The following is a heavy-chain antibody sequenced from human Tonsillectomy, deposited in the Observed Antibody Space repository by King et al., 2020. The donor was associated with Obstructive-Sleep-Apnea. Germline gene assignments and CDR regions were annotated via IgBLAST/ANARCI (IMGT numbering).Heavy chain of an antibody. CDR3: AKDRQYQLLSESLGPFGWYFDL. Sequence: VQLVESGGGLVQPGGSLRLSCAASGFTFSSYAMSWVRQAPGKGLEWVSAISGSGGSTYYADSVKGRFTISRDNSKNTLYLQMNSLRAEDTAVYYCAKDRQYQLLSESLGPFGWYFDLWGRGTLVTVSS. CDR2: ISGSGGST. CDR1: GFTFSSYA. D-gene: IGHD2-2*01. J-gene: IGHJ2*01. V-gene: IGHV3-23*04.